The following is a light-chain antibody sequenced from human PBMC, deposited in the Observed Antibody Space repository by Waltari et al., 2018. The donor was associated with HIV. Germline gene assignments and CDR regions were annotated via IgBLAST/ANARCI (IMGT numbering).Light chain of an antibody. V-gene: IGLV3-21*04. CDR2: YDD. J-gene: IGLJ3*02. CDR3: QVWDDSTNHGV. CDR1: KIGGKS. Sequence: SSVVTQSHSVSVAPGYTATITCGGNKIGGKSVHWYQQKPGQAPVLVLYYDDERPSGIPERFSGSNSGNTATLAVSRVEGGDEADYYCQVWDDSTNHGVFGGGTRLTVL.